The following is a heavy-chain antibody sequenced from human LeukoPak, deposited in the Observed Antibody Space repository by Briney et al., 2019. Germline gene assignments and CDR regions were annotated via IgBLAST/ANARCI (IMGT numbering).Heavy chain of an antibody. D-gene: IGHD5-12*01. CDR1: GFTVSSNY. J-gene: IGHJ4*02. V-gene: IGHV3-53*01. CDR3: ARQEIRGYSGYDY. Sequence: QSGGSLRLSCAASGFTVSSNYMSWVRQAPGKGLEWVSVIYSGGSTYYADSVKGRFTISRDNSKNTLYLQMNSLRAEDTAVYYCARQEIRGYSGYDYWGQGTLVTVSS. CDR2: IYSGGST.